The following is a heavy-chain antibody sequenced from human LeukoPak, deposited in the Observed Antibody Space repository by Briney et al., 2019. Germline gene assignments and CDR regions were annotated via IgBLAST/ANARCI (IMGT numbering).Heavy chain of an antibody. CDR2: ISGSGGST. CDR1: GFTFSSYA. Sequence: GGXXRLSCAASGFTFSSYAMSWVRQAPGKGLEWASAISGSGGSTYYADSVKGRFTISRDNSKNTLYLQMNSLRAEDTAVYYCAKDFCSSTSCYADYWGQGTLVTVSS. D-gene: IGHD2-2*01. J-gene: IGHJ4*02. CDR3: AKDFCSSTSCYADY. V-gene: IGHV3-23*01.